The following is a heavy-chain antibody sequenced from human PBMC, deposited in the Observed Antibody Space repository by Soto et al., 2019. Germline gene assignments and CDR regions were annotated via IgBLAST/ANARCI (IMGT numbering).Heavy chain of an antibody. CDR3: AKDLDVDTPMAFDY. CDR2: TSASGDST. J-gene: IGHJ4*02. V-gene: IGHV3-23*01. CDR1: GFTFNNYA. Sequence: VGSLRLSCAASGFTFNNYAMSWVRQAPGKGLEWVSATSASGDSTYYADSVKGRFTISRDNSRNTLYLQMYSLRAEDSAVYYCAKDLDVDTPMAFDYWGPGTLVTVSS. D-gene: IGHD5-18*01.